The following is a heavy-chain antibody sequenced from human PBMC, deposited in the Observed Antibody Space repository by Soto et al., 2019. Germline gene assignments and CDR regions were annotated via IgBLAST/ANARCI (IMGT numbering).Heavy chain of an antibody. CDR1: GYTFTSYG. D-gene: IGHD3-22*01. V-gene: IGHV1-18*01. J-gene: IGHJ4*02. CDR3: ARVSGYYYDSSGYYYDDY. Sequence: ASVKVSCKASGYTFTSYGISWVRQAPGQGLEWVGWISAYNGNTNYAQKLQGRVTMTTDTSTSTAYMELRSRRSDDTAVYYCARVSGYYYDSSGYYYDDYWGQGTLVTVSS. CDR2: ISAYNGNT.